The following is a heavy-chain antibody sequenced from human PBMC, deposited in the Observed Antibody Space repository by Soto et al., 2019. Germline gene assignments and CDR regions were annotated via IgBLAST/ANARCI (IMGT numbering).Heavy chain of an antibody. D-gene: IGHD5-12*01. CDR3: ARGIEGGYDPAYYYYGMDV. CDR2: IIPILGIA. Sequence: QVQLVQSGAEVKKPGSSVKVSCKASGGTFSSYTISWVRQAPGQGLEWMGRIIPILGIANYAQKFQGRVTITADKYTSTAYMELSSLRSEDTAVYYCARGIEGGYDPAYYYYGMDVWGQGTTVTVSS. J-gene: IGHJ6*02. CDR1: GGTFSSYT. V-gene: IGHV1-69*02.